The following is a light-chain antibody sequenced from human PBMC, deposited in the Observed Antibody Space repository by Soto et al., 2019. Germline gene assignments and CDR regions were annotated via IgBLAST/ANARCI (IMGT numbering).Light chain of an antibody. CDR1: SSNIGSNY. CDR2: RNN. CDR3: AAWDDSLSAL. Sequence: QSVLTQPPSASGTPGQRVTISCSGSSSNIGSNYVYWYQQLPGTAPKLLIYRNNQRPSGFPDRFSGSKSGTSASLAISGLRSEDEADYYCAAWDDSLSALFGGGTKVTVL. V-gene: IGLV1-47*01. J-gene: IGLJ3*02.